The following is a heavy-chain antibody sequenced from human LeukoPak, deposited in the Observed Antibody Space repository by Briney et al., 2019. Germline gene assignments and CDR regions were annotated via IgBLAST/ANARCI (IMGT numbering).Heavy chain of an antibody. CDR2: ISSSSRST. V-gene: IGHV3-11*06. Sequence: PGGSLRLSCAASGFTFTDYYMSWIRQAPGKGLEWVSYISSSSRSTTYADSVKGRFTISRDNAKNSLYLQMNSLRAEDTAVYYCSGGYDSDYFFYYGMDVWGQGTTVTVPS. CDR3: SGGYDSDYFFYYGMDV. J-gene: IGHJ6*02. D-gene: IGHD5-12*01. CDR1: GFTFTDYY.